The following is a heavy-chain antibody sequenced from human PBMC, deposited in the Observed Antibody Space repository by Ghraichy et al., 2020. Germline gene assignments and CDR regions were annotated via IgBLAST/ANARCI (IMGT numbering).Heavy chain of an antibody. J-gene: IGHJ4*02. CDR2: IYYSGST. Sequence: GSLRLSCTVSRVSISNYYWNWIRQPPGKGLEWIGFIYYSGSTNYNPSLKSRVTISVDTSKNHFSLKLSSVTAADTAVYYCARGAGRFEPYLYYFDYWGQGTLVTVSS. CDR3: ARGAGRFEPYLYYFDY. D-gene: IGHD1-14*01. V-gene: IGHV4-59*01. CDR1: RVSISNYY.